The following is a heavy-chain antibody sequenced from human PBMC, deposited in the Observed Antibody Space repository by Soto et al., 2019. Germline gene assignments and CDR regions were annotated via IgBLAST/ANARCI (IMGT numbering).Heavy chain of an antibody. V-gene: IGHV4-31*03. J-gene: IGHJ5*02. D-gene: IGHD2-21*01. CDR3: ARLRIATNNYKWFDP. CDR1: GSALNSGNYY. Sequence: PSETLSLTCSGFGSALNSGNYYWSWIGQVQGKGLEWIGHIYVTGAVDYHPSLRDRITISQDTSERQFSLNLRLVTAADTAVYYCARLRIATNNYKWFDPWGQGTLVTVS. CDR2: IYVTGAV.